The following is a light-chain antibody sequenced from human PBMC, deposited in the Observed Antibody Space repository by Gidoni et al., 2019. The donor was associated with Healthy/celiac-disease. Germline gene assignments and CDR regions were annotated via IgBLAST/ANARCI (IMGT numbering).Light chain of an antibody. CDR1: SSDVGGYNY. CDR3: CSYAGSFVV. CDR2: DVS. V-gene: IGLV2-11*01. J-gene: IGLJ2*01. Sequence: QSALTQPRSVSGSPGQSVTLSCTGTSSDVGGYNYVSWYQQHPGTAPKLMIYDVSKRPSGVPDRFSGSKSGNTASLTISGLQAEDEADYYCCSYAGSFVVFGGGTKLTVL.